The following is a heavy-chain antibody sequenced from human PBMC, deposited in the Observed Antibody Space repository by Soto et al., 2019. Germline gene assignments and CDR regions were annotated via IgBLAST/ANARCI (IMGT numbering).Heavy chain of an antibody. CDR3: AREVGKGAFDI. V-gene: IGHV4-59*01. CDR1: GGSISSYY. D-gene: IGHD3-10*01. J-gene: IGHJ3*02. CDR2: IYYSGST. Sequence: SETLSLTCPVSGGSISSYYWSWIRQPPGKGLEWIGYIYYSGSTNYNPSLKSRVTISVDTSKNQFSLKLSSVTAADTAVYYCAREVGKGAFDIWGQGTMVTVSS.